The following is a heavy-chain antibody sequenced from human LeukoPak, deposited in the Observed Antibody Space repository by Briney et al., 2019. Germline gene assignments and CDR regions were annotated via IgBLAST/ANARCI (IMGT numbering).Heavy chain of an antibody. D-gene: IGHD6-13*01. CDR2: INPSSGDT. Sequence: GASVKVSCKASGYTFTGYYMHWVRQAPGQGLEWMGWINPSSGDTIYAQKFQGRVTMTRDTSISTTYMELSRLQSDDTAVYYCARLASSYNWGQGALVTVSS. V-gene: IGHV1-2*02. CDR3: ARLASSYN. J-gene: IGHJ4*02. CDR1: GYTFTGYY.